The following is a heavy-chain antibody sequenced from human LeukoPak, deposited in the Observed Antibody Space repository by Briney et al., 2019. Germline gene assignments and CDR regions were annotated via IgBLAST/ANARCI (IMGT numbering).Heavy chain of an antibody. V-gene: IGHV3-23*01. CDR2: IGGNGAT. Sequence: GRSLRLSCVGSGFTFSTSAMSWVRQAPGKGLEWVSAIGGNGATYYAESVKGRFTISRDTSRNTLYLQMNSLRAEDTAVYNCARHSSQGTFDNWGQGALVTVSS. CDR1: GFTFSTSA. CDR3: ARHSSQGTFDN. J-gene: IGHJ4*02. D-gene: IGHD2-15*01.